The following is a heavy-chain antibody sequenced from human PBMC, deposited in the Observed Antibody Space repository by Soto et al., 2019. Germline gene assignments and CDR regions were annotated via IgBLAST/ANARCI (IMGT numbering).Heavy chain of an antibody. Sequence: EVQLLESGGDLIQPGGSLRLSCVASGLTFGSRAMSWVRQSPGEGLEWVSTITDTGGDAKYADSVRGRFAISRDNSKNTLYLQMNSLRAEDTAVYYCAVPGGFWGQGTLVTVSS. CDR1: GLTFGSRA. CDR2: ITDTGGDA. CDR3: AVPGGF. J-gene: IGHJ4*02. V-gene: IGHV3-23*01. D-gene: IGHD5-12*01.